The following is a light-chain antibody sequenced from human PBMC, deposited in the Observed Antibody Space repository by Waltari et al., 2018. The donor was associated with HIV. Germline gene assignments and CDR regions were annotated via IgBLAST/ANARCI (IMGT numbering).Light chain of an antibody. Sequence: QSALTQPASVSGSPGQSFTISCTGTSSDVGGYNSVSWSHQHPGKAPKLMIYEVSKLPSCVSNRFSDAKSGNSASLTISGLPAEDEACYYCSSYTSSSTHVVFGGGTKLTVL. CDR2: EVS. J-gene: IGLJ2*01. V-gene: IGLV2-14*01. CDR1: SSDVGGYNS. CDR3: SSYTSSSTHVV.